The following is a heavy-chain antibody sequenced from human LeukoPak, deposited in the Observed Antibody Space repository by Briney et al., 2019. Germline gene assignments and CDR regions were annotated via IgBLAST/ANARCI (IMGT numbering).Heavy chain of an antibody. J-gene: IGHJ2*01. D-gene: IGHD6-19*01. Sequence: PSETLSLTCTVSGGSISSNNYYWSWIRQHPGKGLEWIGYIYYSGRTYYNPSLKSRVTISVDTSKNQFSLKLNSVTPEDTAVYYCARENYSSGWSHWYFDLWGRGTLVTVSS. V-gene: IGHV4-31*03. CDR2: IYYSGRT. CDR3: ARENYSSGWSHWYFDL. CDR1: GGSISSNNYY.